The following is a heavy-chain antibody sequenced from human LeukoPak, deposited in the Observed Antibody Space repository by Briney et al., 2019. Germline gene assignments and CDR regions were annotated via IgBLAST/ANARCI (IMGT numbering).Heavy chain of an antibody. J-gene: IGHJ4*02. Sequence: GGSLRLSCAASGFTFSSYSMNWVRQAPGKGLEWVSAICGGGGNTYYADSVKGRFTISRDNSKNTLYLQMNSLRAEDTAVYYCAKEVAVVTAILYFDYWGQGTLVTVAS. D-gene: IGHD2-21*02. CDR1: GFTFSSYS. CDR2: ICGGGGNT. CDR3: AKEVAVVTAILYFDY. V-gene: IGHV3-23*01.